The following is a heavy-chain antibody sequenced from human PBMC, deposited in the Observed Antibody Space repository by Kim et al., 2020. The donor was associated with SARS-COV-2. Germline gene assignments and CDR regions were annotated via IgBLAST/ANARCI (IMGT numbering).Heavy chain of an antibody. Sequence: SCEASVKGRFTISNNNAKNLLYLKMNSLRAETTVVYYCARERGDAWFDPWGQGTLVTVSS. CDR3: ARERGDAWFDP. V-gene: IGHV3-74*01. D-gene: IGHD2-21*02. J-gene: IGHJ5*02.